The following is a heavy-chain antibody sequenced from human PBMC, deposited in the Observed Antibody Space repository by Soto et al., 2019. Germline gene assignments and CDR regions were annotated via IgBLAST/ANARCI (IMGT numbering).Heavy chain of an antibody. V-gene: IGHV3-15*01. Sequence: PGESLKISCAASGFTFSNAWMSWVRQAPGKGLEWVGRIKSKTDGGTTDYAAPVKGRFTISRDDSKNTLYLQMNSLKTEDTAVYYCTTKNYYYGMDVWGQGTTVTVSS. CDR2: IKSKTDGGTT. CDR3: TTKNYYYGMDV. J-gene: IGHJ6*02. CDR1: GFTFSNAW.